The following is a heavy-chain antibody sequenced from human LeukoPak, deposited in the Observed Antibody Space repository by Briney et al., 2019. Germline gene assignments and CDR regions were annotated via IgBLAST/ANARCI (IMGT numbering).Heavy chain of an antibody. Sequence: YADSVKGRFTISRDNSKNTLYLQMNSLRAEDTAVYYCARDGQVLTGYLHDYWGQGTLVTVSS. D-gene: IGHD3-9*01. CDR3: ARDGQVLTGYLHDY. J-gene: IGHJ4*02. V-gene: IGHV3-30*01.